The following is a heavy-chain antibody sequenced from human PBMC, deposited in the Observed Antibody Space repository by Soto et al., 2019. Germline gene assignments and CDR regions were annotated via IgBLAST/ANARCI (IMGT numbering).Heavy chain of an antibody. D-gene: IGHD2-2*01. CDR2: IGESGTPT. J-gene: IGHJ6*02. CDR3: ARYIPGVRYYGMDV. CDR1: GFTFSSYA. Sequence: GGSLRLSCAASGFTFSSYAMRWVRQAPGKGLEWVSLIGESGTPTYYADSVKGRFTISRDNSGNTLFLEMYSLRAEDTAVYYCARYIPGVRYYGMDVWGQGTTVTVSS. V-gene: IGHV3-23*01.